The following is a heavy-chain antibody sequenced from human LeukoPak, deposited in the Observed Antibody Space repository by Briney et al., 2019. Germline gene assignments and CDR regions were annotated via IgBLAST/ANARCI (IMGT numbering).Heavy chain of an antibody. J-gene: IGHJ6*02. Sequence: PGRSLRLSCAASGFTFSSYGMHWVRQAPGKGLEWVAVISYDGSNKYYADSVKGRFTISRDNSKNTLYLQMNSLGAEDTAVYYCAKLEGPRLYYYYGMDVWGQGTTVTVSS. CDR3: AKLEGPRLYYYYGMDV. D-gene: IGHD1-1*01. CDR2: ISYDGSNK. CDR1: GFTFSSYG. V-gene: IGHV3-30*18.